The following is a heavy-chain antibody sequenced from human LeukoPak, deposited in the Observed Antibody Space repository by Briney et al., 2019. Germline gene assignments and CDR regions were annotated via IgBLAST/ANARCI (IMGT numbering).Heavy chain of an antibody. CDR3: ARGGRSSTSRPYYYYMDV. V-gene: IGHV1-69*01. CDR1: GGTFSSYA. Sequence: GASVKVSCKASGGTFSSYAISWVRQAPGQGLEWMGGIIPIFGTANYAQKFQGRVTITADASTSTAYMELSSLRSEDTAVYYCARGGRSSTSRPYYYYMDVWGKGTTVTVSS. CDR2: IIPIFGTA. J-gene: IGHJ6*03. D-gene: IGHD2-2*01.